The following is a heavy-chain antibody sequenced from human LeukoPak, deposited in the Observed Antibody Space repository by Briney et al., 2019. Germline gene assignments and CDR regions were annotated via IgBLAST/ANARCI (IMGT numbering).Heavy chain of an antibody. Sequence: PSETLSLTCTVSGGSISSYYWSWIRQPPGKGLEWIGYIYYSGSTNYNPSLKSRVTISVDTSKNQFSLKLSSVTAADTAVYYCTRVGGSGSYYSSYYYYYMDVWGKGTTVTISS. J-gene: IGHJ6*03. CDR2: IYYSGST. D-gene: IGHD3-10*01. CDR3: TRVGGSGSYYSSYYYYYMDV. CDR1: GGSISSYY. V-gene: IGHV4-59*01.